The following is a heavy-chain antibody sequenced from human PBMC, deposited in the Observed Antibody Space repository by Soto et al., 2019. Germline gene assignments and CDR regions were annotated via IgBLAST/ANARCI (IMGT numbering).Heavy chain of an antibody. Sequence: SETLSLTCTVSGGSVNDYYWSWLRQPPGKGLEWLGYIYYSGSTKYNPSLKSRVTISVDTSRNQFSLNLRSVTTADTVVYYCASGLRPNPVDIWGLGTMVTVSS. CDR1: GGSVNDYY. D-gene: IGHD2-15*01. J-gene: IGHJ3*02. CDR3: ASGLRPNPVDI. CDR2: IYYSGST. V-gene: IGHV4-59*02.